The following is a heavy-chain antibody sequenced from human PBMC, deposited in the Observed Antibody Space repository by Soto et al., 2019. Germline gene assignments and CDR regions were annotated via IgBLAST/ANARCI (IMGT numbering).Heavy chain of an antibody. V-gene: IGHV1-18*01. D-gene: IGHD6-13*01. CDR3: AREGQPGY. J-gene: IGHJ4*02. Sequence: QVQLVQSGAEVKKPGASVKVSCKTSGYTFSSYGFSWVRQAPGQGLEWIGWISGYNGNRNYAQRFQGRVTMTTDTTKSTAYMELMSLRSDDTVVYYCAREGQPGYWGQGTLFTVSS. CDR2: ISGYNGNR. CDR1: GYTFSSYG.